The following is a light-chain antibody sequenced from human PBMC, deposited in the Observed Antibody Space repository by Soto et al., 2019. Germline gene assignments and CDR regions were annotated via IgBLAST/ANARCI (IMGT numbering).Light chain of an antibody. V-gene: IGKV3-20*01. J-gene: IGKJ1*01. CDR3: QQYGSPLWT. Sequence: LTQSAATLSFCTGERATLSCRASQSLSSTYLAWYRQKPGQSPRLLIYGASSRATGIPDRFSGSGSGTDFTLTISRLEPEDFAVYYCQQYGSPLWTFGQGTKV. CDR2: GAS. CDR1: QSLSSTY.